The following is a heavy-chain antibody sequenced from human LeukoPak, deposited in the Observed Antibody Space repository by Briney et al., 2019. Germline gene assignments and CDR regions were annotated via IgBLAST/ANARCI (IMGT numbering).Heavy chain of an antibody. V-gene: IGHV4-39*01. CDR1: GGSTSSSSYY. Sequence: SETLSLTCIVSGGSTSSSSYYWGWIRQPPGKGLEWIGSIYYSGSTYYNPSLKSRVTISVDTSKNQFSLKLSSVTAADTAVYYCARHQSEATTVTPALNYWGQGTLVTVYS. CDR3: ARHQSEATTVTPALNY. CDR2: IYYSGST. D-gene: IGHD4-17*01. J-gene: IGHJ4*02.